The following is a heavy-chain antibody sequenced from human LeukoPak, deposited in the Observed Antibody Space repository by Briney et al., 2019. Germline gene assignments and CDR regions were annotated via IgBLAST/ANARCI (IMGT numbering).Heavy chain of an antibody. J-gene: IGHJ4*02. CDR1: GGSISSGSYY. V-gene: IGHV4-61*02. D-gene: IGHD5-18*01. CDR2: IYTSGST. CDR3: ARADVDTAMGTPDGFDY. Sequence: SETLSLTCTVSGGSISSGSYYWSWIRQPAGKGLEWIGRIYTSGSTNYNPSLKSRVTISVDTSKNQFSLKLSSVTAADTAVYYCARADVDTAMGTPDGFDYWGQGTLVTVSS.